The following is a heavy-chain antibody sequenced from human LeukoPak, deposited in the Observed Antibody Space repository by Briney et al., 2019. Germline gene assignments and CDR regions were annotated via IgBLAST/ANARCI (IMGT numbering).Heavy chain of an antibody. CDR1: GYTFTDYW. CDR2: IFDT. CDR3: AREDGGGWRYFDS. Sequence: GESLKISCQVSGYTFTDYWIGWVRHVSGKGLVWMGIIFDTKYSPSFQGHVTISVDKSISTAYLQWSSLKASDTATYYCAREDGGGWRYFDSWGQGTPATVFS. J-gene: IGHJ4*02. V-gene: IGHV5-51*01. D-gene: IGHD6-19*01.